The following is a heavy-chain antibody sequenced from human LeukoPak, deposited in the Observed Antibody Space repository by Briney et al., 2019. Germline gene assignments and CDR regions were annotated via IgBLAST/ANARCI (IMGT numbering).Heavy chain of an antibody. Sequence: RGSSRLSCAASGFTFNTYSLNWVRQAPGKGLEWVSYISSRSDTIYYADSVKGRFTISRDNAQNSLYLQMNSLRAEDTAVYYCARAGSIVYYDSSGLCDYWGQGTLVTVSS. J-gene: IGHJ4*02. CDR1: GFTFNTYS. CDR3: ARAGSIVYYDSSGLCDY. CDR2: ISSRSDTI. V-gene: IGHV3-48*01. D-gene: IGHD3-22*01.